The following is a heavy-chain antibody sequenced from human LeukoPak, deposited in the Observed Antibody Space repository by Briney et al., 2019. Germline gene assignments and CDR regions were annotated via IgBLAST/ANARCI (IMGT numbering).Heavy chain of an antibody. CDR2: ISWNSGSI. CDR1: GFTFDDYA. V-gene: IGHV3-9*01. Sequence: GGSLRLSCAASGFTFDDYAMHWVRQAPGKGLEWVSGISWNSGSIGYADSVKGRFTISRETAKNSRYLKLTSWMSEDRAWDYFAKDSSGGSGSYYYNGFDPGAGKPWPLSPQ. J-gene: IGHJ5*02. CDR3: AKDSSGGSGSYYYNGFDP. D-gene: IGHD3-10*01.